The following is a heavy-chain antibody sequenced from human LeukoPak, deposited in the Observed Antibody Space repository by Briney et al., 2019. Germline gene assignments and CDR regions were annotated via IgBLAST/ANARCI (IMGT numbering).Heavy chain of an antibody. CDR1: GGSISSYY. CDR2: IYYSGST. CDR3: ARAYCGSGCYSDAFDI. J-gene: IGHJ3*02. Sequence: SETLSLTCTVSGGSISSYYWSWIRQPPGKGLEWIGYIYYSGSTNYNPSLKSRVTISVDTSKNQFSLKLSSVTAADTAVYYCARAYCGSGCYSDAFDIWGQGTMVTVSS. D-gene: IGHD2-21*01. V-gene: IGHV4-59*01.